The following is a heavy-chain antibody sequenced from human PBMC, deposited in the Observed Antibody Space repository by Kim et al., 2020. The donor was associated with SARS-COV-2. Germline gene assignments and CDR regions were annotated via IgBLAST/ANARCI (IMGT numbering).Heavy chain of an antibody. D-gene: IGHD3-9*01. CDR2: ISSNSRTK. J-gene: IGHJ4*01. CDR3: ARGPHGADWMVDWFHDY. Sequence: GGSLRLSCAASGFTFSNYNMNWVRQAPGKGLEWVSYISSNSRTKYYADSVKGRFTISRDNAKNSLFLQMNSLRAEDTAVYYCARGPHGADWMVDWFHDY. CDR1: GFTFSNYN. V-gene: IGHV3-48*01.